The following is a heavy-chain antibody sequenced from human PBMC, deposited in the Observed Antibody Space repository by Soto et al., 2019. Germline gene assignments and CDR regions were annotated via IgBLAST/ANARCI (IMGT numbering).Heavy chain of an antibody. Sequence: ASVKVSCKASGGTFSSYTISWVRQAPGQGLEWMGRIIPILGIANYAQKFQGRVTITADKSTSTAYMELSSLRSEDTAVYYCASEYSNYVGPDYYYYYYMDVWGKGTTVTVSS. J-gene: IGHJ6*03. D-gene: IGHD4-4*01. CDR3: ASEYSNYVGPDYYYYYYMDV. V-gene: IGHV1-69*02. CDR2: IIPILGIA. CDR1: GGTFSSYT.